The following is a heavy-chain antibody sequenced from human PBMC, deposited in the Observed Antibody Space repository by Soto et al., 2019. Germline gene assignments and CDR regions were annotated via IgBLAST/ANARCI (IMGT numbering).Heavy chain of an antibody. J-gene: IGHJ6*03. V-gene: IGHV4-59*01. Sequence: PSETLSLTCTASGGSISSYYWSWIRQPPGKGLEWIGYIYYSGSTNYNPSLKSRVTISVDTSKNQFSLKLSSVTAADTAVYYCARGDCSSTSCYAGGYYYYMDVWGKGTTVTVSS. CDR2: IYYSGST. CDR3: ARGDCSSTSCYAGGYYYYMDV. D-gene: IGHD2-2*01. CDR1: GGSISSYY.